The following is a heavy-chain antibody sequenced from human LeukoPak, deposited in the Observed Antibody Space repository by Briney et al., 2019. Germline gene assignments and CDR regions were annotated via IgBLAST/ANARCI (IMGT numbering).Heavy chain of an antibody. CDR2: IYYSGST. CDR3: ARSTYSSSWYLDY. D-gene: IGHD6-13*01. Sequence: SETLSLTCTVSGVSISSSSYYWGWIRQPPGKGLEWIGSIYYSGSTYYNPSLKSRVTISVDTSKNQFSLKLSSVTAADTAVYYCARSTYSSSWYLDYWGQGTLVTVSS. V-gene: IGHV4-39*01. J-gene: IGHJ4*02. CDR1: GVSISSSSYY.